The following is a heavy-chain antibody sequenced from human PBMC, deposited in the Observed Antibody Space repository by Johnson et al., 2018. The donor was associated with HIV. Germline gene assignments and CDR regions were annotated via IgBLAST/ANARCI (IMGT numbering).Heavy chain of an antibody. CDR2: IGTISDT. D-gene: IGHD1-26*01. CDR3: ARTRSGSFPHSDPFDT. J-gene: IGHJ3*02. CDR1: GFTFSSYA. Sequence: VQLVESGGGLVQPGGSLRLSCAVSGFTFSSYAMSWVRQVPGNGLEWVSAIGTISDTFYPDSVKGRFTISRDNAKNSLYLQINSLTAGDTAVYYCARTRSGSFPHSDPFDTWGQGTMVTVSS. V-gene: IGHV3-13*01.